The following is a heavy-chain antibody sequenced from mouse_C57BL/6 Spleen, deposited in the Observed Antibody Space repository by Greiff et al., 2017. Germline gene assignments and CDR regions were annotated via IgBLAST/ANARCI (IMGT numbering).Heavy chain of an antibody. Sequence: QVQLQQSGPELVKPGASVKISCKASGYAFSSSWINWVKQRPGKGLEWIGRIYPGDGDTNYNGKFKGKATLTADKSSSTAYMQLSSLTSEDSAVYFCARDYGSSHYFDYWGQGTTLTVSS. CDR1: GYAFSSSW. V-gene: IGHV1-82*01. D-gene: IGHD1-1*01. CDR3: ARDYGSSHYFDY. CDR2: IYPGDGDT. J-gene: IGHJ2*01.